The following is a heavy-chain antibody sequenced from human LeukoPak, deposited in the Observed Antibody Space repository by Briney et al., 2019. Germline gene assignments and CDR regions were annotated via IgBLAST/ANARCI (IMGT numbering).Heavy chain of an antibody. V-gene: IGHV5-51*01. CDR1: GYSFTSYW. D-gene: IGHD6-19*01. Sequence: GESLKISCKGSGYSFTSYWIGWVRQMPGKGLEWMGIIYPGDSDTRYSPSFQGQVTISADKSISTAYLQWSSLRASDTAIYYCAGSAYSSGWYGAHFDYWGQGTLVTVSS. CDR3: AGSAYSSGWYGAHFDY. CDR2: IYPGDSDT. J-gene: IGHJ4*02.